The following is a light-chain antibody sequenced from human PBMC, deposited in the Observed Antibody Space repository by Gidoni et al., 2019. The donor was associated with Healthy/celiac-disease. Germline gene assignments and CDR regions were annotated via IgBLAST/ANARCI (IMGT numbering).Light chain of an antibody. J-gene: IGKJ4*01. CDR3: QQYNSYPLT. Sequence: DIQMTKYPSTLSASVGDRVTITCRASQSISSWLAWYQQKPGKAPKLLIYKASSLDSGVPSRFSGSGSGTEFTLTISSLQPDDFATYYCQQYNSYPLTFGGGTKVEIK. CDR2: KAS. V-gene: IGKV1-5*03. CDR1: QSISSW.